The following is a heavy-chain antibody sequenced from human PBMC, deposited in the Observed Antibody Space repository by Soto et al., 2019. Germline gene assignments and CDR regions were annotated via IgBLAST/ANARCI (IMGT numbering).Heavy chain of an antibody. V-gene: IGHV3-21*01. D-gene: IGHD3-16*01. CDR1: GFTFSSYS. J-gene: IGHJ4*02. CDR3: VVITFGGPSPLQLDY. CDR2: ISSSSSYI. Sequence: PGGSLRLSCAASGFTFSSYSMNWVRQAPGKGLEWVSSISSSSSYIYYADSVKGRFTISRDNAKNSLYLQMNSLRAEDTAVYYCVVITFGGPSPLQLDYWGQGTLVTVSS.